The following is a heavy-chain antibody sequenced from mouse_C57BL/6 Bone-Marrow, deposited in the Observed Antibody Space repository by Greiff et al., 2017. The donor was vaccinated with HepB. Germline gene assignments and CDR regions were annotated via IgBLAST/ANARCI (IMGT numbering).Heavy chain of an antibody. Sequence: VQLQQSGAELVRPGASVKLSCTASGFNIKDDYMHWVKQRPEQGLEWIGWIDPENGDTEYASKFQGKATITADTSSNTAYLQLSSLTSEDTAVYYCTRVWYFDVWGTGTTVTVSS. V-gene: IGHV14-4*01. CDR1: GFNIKDDY. J-gene: IGHJ1*03. CDR2: IDPENGDT. CDR3: TRVWYFDV.